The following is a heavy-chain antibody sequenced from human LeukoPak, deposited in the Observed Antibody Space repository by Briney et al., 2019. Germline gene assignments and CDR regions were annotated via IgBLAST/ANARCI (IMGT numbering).Heavy chain of an antibody. V-gene: IGHV3-7*01. J-gene: IGHJ4*02. Sequence: QSGGSLRLSCAASGFTFSSFWISWVRQAPGKGLEWVANIKTDGSEKYYEDSVKGRFTISRDNAKNSAYLQMNSLRVEDTAMYYCVRDAWFGESRAGGQGTLVTVSP. CDR2: IKTDGSEK. CDR3: VRDAWFGESRA. CDR1: GFTFSSFW. D-gene: IGHD3-10*01.